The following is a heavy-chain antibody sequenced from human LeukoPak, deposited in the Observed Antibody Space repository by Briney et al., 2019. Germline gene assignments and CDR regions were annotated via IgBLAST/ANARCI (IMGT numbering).Heavy chain of an antibody. CDR3: ARHGGITIFGVAQPGGAFDI. D-gene: IGHD3-3*01. V-gene: IGHV1-69*05. J-gene: IGHJ3*02. CDR2: IIPIFGTA. CDR1: GGTFSSYA. Sequence: SVKVPCKASGGTFSSYAISWVRQAPGQGLEWMGGIIPIFGTANYAQKFQGRVTITTDKSTSTAYMELSSLRSEDTAVYYCARHGGITIFGVAQPGGAFDIWGQGTMVTVSS.